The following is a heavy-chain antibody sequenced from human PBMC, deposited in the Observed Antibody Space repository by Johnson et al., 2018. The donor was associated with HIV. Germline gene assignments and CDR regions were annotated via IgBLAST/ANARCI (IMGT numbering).Heavy chain of an antibody. CDR2: IKQDGSEK. V-gene: IGHV3-7*03. J-gene: IGHJ3*02. CDR1: GFTFSSYW. CDR3: ASRMYSGSSGGAFDI. Sequence: MQLVESGGGLVQPGGSLRLSCAASGFTFSSYWMTWVRQAPGKGLEWVANIKQDGSEKYYVDSVKGRFTISRDNAKNSLYLQMNSLRAEDTALYYCASRMYSGSSGGAFDIWGQGTMVTVSS. D-gene: IGHD1-26*01.